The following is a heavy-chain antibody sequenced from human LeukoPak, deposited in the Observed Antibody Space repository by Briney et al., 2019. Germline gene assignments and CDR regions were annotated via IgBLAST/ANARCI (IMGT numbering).Heavy chain of an antibody. D-gene: IGHD3-10*01. CDR1: GYTFTSYG. CDR2: ISAYNGNT. J-gene: IGHJ3*02. CDR3: ARVLLWFREENAFDI. V-gene: IGHV1-18*01. Sequence: GASVKVSCKASGYTFTSYGISWVRQAPGQGLEWKGWISAYNGNTNYAQKLQGRVTMTTDTSTSTAYMELSSLRSEDTAVYYCARVLLWFREENAFDIWGQGTMVTVSS.